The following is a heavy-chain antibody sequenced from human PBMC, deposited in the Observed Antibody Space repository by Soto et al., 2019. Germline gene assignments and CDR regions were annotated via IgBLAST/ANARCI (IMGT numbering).Heavy chain of an antibody. Sequence: GSLRLSCAASGFTFSSYAMSWIRQPPGKGLEWIGYIYYSGSTYYNPSLRSRITLSIDKSRNQFSLNLISVTAADTAVYYCARRSRITMIVVPYTWFDPWGQGTLVTVSS. J-gene: IGHJ5*02. D-gene: IGHD3-22*01. V-gene: IGHV4-59*12. CDR1: GFTFSSYA. CDR2: IYYSGST. CDR3: ARRSRITMIVVPYTWFDP.